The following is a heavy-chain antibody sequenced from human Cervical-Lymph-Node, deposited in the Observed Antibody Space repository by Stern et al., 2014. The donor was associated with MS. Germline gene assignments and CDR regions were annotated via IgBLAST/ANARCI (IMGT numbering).Heavy chain of an antibody. Sequence: VQLEESGPEVKTPGSSVKVSCKASGGTFSSYGISWVRQAPGQGLEWVGGIIPIFGTANYAEQYQARVTITADTSTSTAYMDLSSLRSEDTAVYYCASGLIPRDHYNYYGMDVWGQGTTVTVSS. CDR2: IIPIFGTA. D-gene: IGHD1-14*01. J-gene: IGHJ6*02. CDR3: ASGLIPRDHYNYYGMDV. V-gene: IGHV1-69*06. CDR1: GGTFSSYG.